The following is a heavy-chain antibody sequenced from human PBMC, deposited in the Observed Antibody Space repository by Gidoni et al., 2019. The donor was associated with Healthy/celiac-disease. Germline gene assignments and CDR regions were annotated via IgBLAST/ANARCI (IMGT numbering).Heavy chain of an antibody. V-gene: IGHV3-15*01. J-gene: IGHJ4*02. CDR3: TTGYSGYDFTFDY. Sequence: EVQLVESGGGLVKPGGSLRLSCAASGFPFSNAWMRWVRQAPGKGLELVGRIKSKTDGGTTDYAAPVKGRFTISRDDSKNTLYLQMNSLKTEDTAVYYCTTGYSGYDFTFDYWGQGTLVTVSS. CDR2: IKSKTDGGTT. CDR1: GFPFSNAW. D-gene: IGHD5-12*01.